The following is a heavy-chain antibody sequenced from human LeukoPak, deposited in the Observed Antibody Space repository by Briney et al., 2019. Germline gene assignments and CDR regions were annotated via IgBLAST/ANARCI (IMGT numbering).Heavy chain of an antibody. CDR1: GFTFSSYA. D-gene: IGHD3-22*01. Sequence: GGSLRLSCAASGFTFSSYAMSWVRQAPGKGLEWVSAISGSGGSTYYADSVKGRFTISRDNSKNTLYLQMNSLRAEDTAVYYCAKDHSYYYDSSGYPLFDYWGQGTLVTVSS. J-gene: IGHJ4*02. V-gene: IGHV3-23*01. CDR3: AKDHSYYYDSSGYPLFDY. CDR2: ISGSGGST.